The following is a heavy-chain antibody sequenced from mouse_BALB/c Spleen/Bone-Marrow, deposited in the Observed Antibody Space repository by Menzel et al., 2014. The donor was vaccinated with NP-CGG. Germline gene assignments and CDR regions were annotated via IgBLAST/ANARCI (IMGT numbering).Heavy chain of an antibody. CDR1: GDAITSGY. Sequence: ESVPTDVTLSQTLELTGSGAGDAITSGYLNWIRKFPGXKLEYMGYISYSGNTYYNXXXXXRISITRDTSKNQXXLQLNSVTTEDTATYYCARGFGSCYNAM. CDR2: ISYSGNT. V-gene: IGHV3-8*02. D-gene: IGHD1-1*01. CDR3: ARGFGSCYNAM. J-gene: IGHJ4*01.